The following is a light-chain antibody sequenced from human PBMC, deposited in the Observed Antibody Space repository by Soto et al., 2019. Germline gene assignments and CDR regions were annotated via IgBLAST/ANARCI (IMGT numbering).Light chain of an antibody. CDR1: SSDVGGYNY. CDR3: CSYAGSYTVV. Sequence: QSALTQPRSVSGSPGQSVTISCTGTSSDVGGYNYVSWYQQHPGKAPKLMIYDVSQRPSGVPDRFSGSKSGNTASLTISGLQAEDEADYYCCSYAGSYTVVFGGGTKLTGL. CDR2: DVS. V-gene: IGLV2-11*01. J-gene: IGLJ2*01.